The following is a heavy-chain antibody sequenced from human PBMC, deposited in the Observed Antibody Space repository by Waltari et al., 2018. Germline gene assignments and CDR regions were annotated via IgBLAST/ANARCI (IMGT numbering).Heavy chain of an antibody. Sequence: EVQLVESGGGLVQPGGSLRLSCAASGFNFSSYWMHWVRQAPGKGLVWVSRINSDGSTTGYADSVKGRFTISRDNTKNTLSLQMNSLRDEDTAVYYCAVYLRSSPFDPWGQGTLVTVSS. V-gene: IGHV3-74*01. CDR3: AVYLRSSPFDP. J-gene: IGHJ5*02. D-gene: IGHD5-12*01. CDR1: GFNFSSYW. CDR2: INSDGSTT.